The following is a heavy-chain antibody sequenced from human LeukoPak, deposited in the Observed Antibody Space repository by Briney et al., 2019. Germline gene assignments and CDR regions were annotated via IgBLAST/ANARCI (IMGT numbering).Heavy chain of an antibody. CDR2: ISSSSSYI. D-gene: IGHD3-9*01. CDR1: GFTFSSYS. CDR3: ARDPGGSPEFDWAHFDY. Sequence: PGGSLRLSCAASGFTFSSYSMNWVRQAPGKGLEWVSSISSSSSYIYYADSVKGRFTISRDNAKNSLYLQMNSLRAEDTAVYYCARDPGGSPEFDWAHFDYWGQGTLVTVSS. V-gene: IGHV3-21*01. J-gene: IGHJ4*02.